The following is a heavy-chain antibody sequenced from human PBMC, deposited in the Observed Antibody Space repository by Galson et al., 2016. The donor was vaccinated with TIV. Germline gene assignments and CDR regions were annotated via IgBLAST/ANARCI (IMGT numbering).Heavy chain of an antibody. CDR3: ARATPSVFCRIMNLDS. V-gene: IGHV6-1*01. J-gene: IGHJ4*02. CDR1: GDSVSSNSAA. D-gene: IGHD3-16*01. CDR2: TFYRSKWYN. Sequence: CAISGDSVSSNSAAWNWLRQSPSRGLEWLGRTFYRSKWYNDYAPSVKSRITINPATSKNQFSLQLNPVTPQDTAVYYCARATPSVFCRIMNLDSWAQGTLVSVSS.